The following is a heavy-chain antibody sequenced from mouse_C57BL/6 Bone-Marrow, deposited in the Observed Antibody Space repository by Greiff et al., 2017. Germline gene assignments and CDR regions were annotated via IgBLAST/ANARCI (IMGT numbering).Heavy chain of an antibody. Sequence: QVQLQQSGAELVRPGASVKLSCKASGYTFTDYYINWVKQRPGQGLEWIARIYPGSGNTYYNEKFKGKATLTAEKSSSTAYMQLSSLTSEDSAVYFCARRRCYYYGSSYGWYFDVWSTATTGTVSS. CDR1: GYTFTDYY. J-gene: IGHJ1*03. CDR3: ARRRCYYYGSSYGWYFDV. V-gene: IGHV1-76*01. D-gene: IGHD1-1*01. CDR2: IYPGSGNT.